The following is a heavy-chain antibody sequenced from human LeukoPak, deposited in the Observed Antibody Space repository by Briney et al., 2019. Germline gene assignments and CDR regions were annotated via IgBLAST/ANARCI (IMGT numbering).Heavy chain of an antibody. CDR1: GFTFSDYA. J-gene: IGHJ4*02. V-gene: IGHV3-23*01. D-gene: IGHD3-3*01. Sequence: QTGGSLRLSCVASGFTFSDYAMSWVRQAPGKGLEWVSAIRGSDGSGEDTHYEDSVKGRVTISRDNSKNTLHLQMDSLRAEDTAIYYCAKDMKARMYHDSWSGYYFDSWGQGTLVTVSS. CDR2: IRGSDGSGEDT. CDR3: AKDMKARMYHDSWSGYYFDS.